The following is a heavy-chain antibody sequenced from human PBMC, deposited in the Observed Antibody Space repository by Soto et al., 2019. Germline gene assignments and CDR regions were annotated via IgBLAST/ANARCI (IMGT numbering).Heavy chain of an antibody. CDR2: ISYDGSNT. Sequence: GGSLRLSCAASGFTFSSYDMHWVRQAPGKGLEWVAAISYDGSNTYYADSVKGRFTISRDNSKNTLYLQMNSLRAEDTAVYYCARAWIQLWLRSWFDPWGQGTLVTVSS. V-gene: IGHV3-30-3*01. J-gene: IGHJ5*02. CDR1: GFTFSSYD. D-gene: IGHD5-18*01. CDR3: ARAWIQLWLRSWFDP.